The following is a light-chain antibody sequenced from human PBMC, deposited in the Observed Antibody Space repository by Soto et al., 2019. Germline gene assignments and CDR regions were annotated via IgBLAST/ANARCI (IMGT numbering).Light chain of an antibody. Sequence: EIVLTQSPGTLSLSPGERATLSCWASQSLSFTYLAWYQQKPGLAPRLLIYGASTRATGIPDRFSGSGSGTDFTLTISRLEPEDFAVYYCQQYDMSPSWSFGQGTKVDIK. CDR2: GAS. V-gene: IGKV3-20*01. CDR3: QQYDMSPSWS. J-gene: IGKJ1*01. CDR1: QSLSFTY.